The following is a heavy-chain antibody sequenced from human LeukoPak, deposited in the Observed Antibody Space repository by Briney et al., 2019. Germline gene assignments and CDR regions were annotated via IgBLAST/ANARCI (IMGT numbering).Heavy chain of an antibody. CDR3: TKSPLDSSGYYDYFDY. CDR1: GFTFGDYA. D-gene: IGHD3-22*01. Sequence: GGSLRLSCTASGFTFGDYAMSWVRQAPGKGLKWVGFIRSKAYGGTTEYAASVKGRFTISRDDSKSIAYLQMNSLKTEDTAVYYCTKSPLDSSGYYDYFDYWGQGTLVTVSS. J-gene: IGHJ4*02. V-gene: IGHV3-49*04. CDR2: IRSKAYGGTT.